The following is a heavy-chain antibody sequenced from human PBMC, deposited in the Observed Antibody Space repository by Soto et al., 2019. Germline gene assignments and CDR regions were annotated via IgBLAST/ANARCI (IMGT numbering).Heavy chain of an antibody. D-gene: IGHD4-17*01. Sequence: PSETLSLTCTVSGGSVTNSSYYWGWIRQSPGKGLEWIGSVYYRGRSYSKSSVKSRVTISVDTSKQRFSLSLNSVTASDTAVYFCVSQRTTVPTQAYFDYWGTGAMGAVSS. J-gene: IGHJ4*02. CDR3: VSQRTTVPTQAYFDY. CDR2: VYYRGRS. CDR1: GGSVTNSSYY. V-gene: IGHV4-39*01.